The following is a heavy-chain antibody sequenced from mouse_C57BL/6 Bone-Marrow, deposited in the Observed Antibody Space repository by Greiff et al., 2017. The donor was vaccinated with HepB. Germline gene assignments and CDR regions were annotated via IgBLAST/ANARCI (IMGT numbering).Heavy chain of an antibody. CDR3: TLYGI. CDR2: IDPENGDT. D-gene: IGHD1-1*01. CDR1: GFNIKDDY. J-gene: IGHJ3*01. Sequence: VQLQQSGAELVRPGASVKLSCTASGFNIKDDYMHWVKQRPEQGLEWIGGIDPENGDTEYASKFQGKATITADTASNTAYLQPSSLTSEDTAVYYCTLYGIWGQGTLVTVSA. V-gene: IGHV14-4*01.